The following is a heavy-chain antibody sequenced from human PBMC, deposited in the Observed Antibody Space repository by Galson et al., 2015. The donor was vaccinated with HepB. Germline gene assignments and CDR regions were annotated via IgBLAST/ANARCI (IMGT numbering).Heavy chain of an antibody. Sequence: SVKVSCKASGGTFSSYAISWVRQAPGQGLEWMGGIIPIFGTANYAQKFQGRVTITADKSTSTAYMELSSLRSEDTAVYYCAGTILTGYDYYYYGMDVWGQGTTVTVSS. D-gene: IGHD3-9*01. CDR2: IIPIFGTA. CDR3: AGTILTGYDYYYYGMDV. V-gene: IGHV1-69*06. CDR1: GGTFSSYA. J-gene: IGHJ6*02.